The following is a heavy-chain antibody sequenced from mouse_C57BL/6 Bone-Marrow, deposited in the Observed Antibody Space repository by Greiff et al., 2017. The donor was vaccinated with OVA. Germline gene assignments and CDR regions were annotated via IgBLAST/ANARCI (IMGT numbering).Heavy chain of an antibody. D-gene: IGHD1-1*02. J-gene: IGHJ2*01. V-gene: IGHV1-64*01. Sequence: QVQLKQPGAELVKPGASVKLSCKASGYTFTSYWMHWVKQRPGQGLEWIGMIHPNSGSTNYNEKFKSKATLTVDKSSSTAYMQLSSLTSEDSAVYYCARGSYENFDYWGQGTTLTVSS. CDR2: IHPNSGST. CDR3: ARGSYENFDY. CDR1: GYTFTSYW.